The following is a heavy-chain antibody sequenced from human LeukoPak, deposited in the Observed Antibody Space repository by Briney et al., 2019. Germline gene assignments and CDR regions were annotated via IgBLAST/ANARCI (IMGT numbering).Heavy chain of an antibody. CDR2: INQDGSEK. CDR3: ASASQGPEY. CDR1: GFSFGSYW. Sequence: GGSLRLSCAASGFSFGSYWMNWVRQAPGKGLEWVAIINQDGSEKNYVDSVKGRFTISRDNAKSSLYLQMNSLRAEDSSIYYCASASQGPEYWGQGTLVTVSS. J-gene: IGHJ4*02. V-gene: IGHV3-7*01.